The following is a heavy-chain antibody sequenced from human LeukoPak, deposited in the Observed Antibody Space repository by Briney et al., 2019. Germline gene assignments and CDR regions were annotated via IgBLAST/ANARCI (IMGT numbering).Heavy chain of an antibody. J-gene: IGHJ4*02. CDR1: GGTSSSYA. D-gene: IGHD5-18*01. Sequence: ASVKVSCKASGGTSSSYAISWVRQAPGQGLEWMGRIIPIFGTANYAQKFQGRVTITTDESTSTAYMELSSLRSEDTAVYYCAREQDTAMVIDYWGQGTLVTVSS. CDR2: IIPIFGTA. V-gene: IGHV1-69*05. CDR3: AREQDTAMVIDY.